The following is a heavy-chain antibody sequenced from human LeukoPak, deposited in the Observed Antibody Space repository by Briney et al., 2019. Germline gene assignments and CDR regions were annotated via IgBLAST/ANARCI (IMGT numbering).Heavy chain of an antibody. J-gene: IGHJ4*02. V-gene: IGHV3-48*04. CDR2: ITSSSSSM. CDR1: GFTFSSYS. D-gene: IGHD1-26*01. Sequence: GGSLRLSCAASGFTFSSYSMNWVRQAPGKGLEWVSYITSSSSSMYYADSVKGRFTISRDNAKNSLYLQMNSLRAEDTAVYYCARVSGSYGDSAYWGQGTLVTVSS. CDR3: ARVSGSYGDSAY.